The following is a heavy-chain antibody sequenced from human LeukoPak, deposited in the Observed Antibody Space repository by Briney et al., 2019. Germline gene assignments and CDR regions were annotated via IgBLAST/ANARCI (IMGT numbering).Heavy chain of an antibody. D-gene: IGHD3-10*01. CDR2: IYSGGST. V-gene: IGHV3-66*01. J-gene: IGHJ4*02. CDR1: GFTVSSNY. Sequence: PGGSLRLSCAASGFTVSSNYMSWVRQAPGKGLEWVSVIYSGGSTYYADSVKGRFTISRDNSKNTLYLQMNSLRAEETAVYYCARAKGSGSYLDWGQGTLVTVSS. CDR3: ARAKGSGSYLD.